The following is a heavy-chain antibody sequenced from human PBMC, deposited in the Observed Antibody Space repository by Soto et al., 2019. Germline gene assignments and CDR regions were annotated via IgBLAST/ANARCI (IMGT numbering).Heavy chain of an antibody. CDR3: ARLVYDTRLNYMYFDF. J-gene: IGHJ4*02. V-gene: IGHV4-4*02. CDR1: GVSLTSGNW. CDR2: IFHDGTA. D-gene: IGHD3-10*01. Sequence: ASETLSLTCAVSGVSLTSGNWWTWVRQSPQRGLEYIGEIFHDGTANYYPSFERRVAMSVDTSRNQFSLKLTSVTAADTAVYFCARLVYDTRLNYMYFDFWGPGTLVTVSS.